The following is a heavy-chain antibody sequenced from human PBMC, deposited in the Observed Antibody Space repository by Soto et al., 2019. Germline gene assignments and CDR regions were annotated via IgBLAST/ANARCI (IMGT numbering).Heavy chain of an antibody. Sequence: QVQLQESGPGLVKTSETQSLTCTVSGGSISSYYWSWIRQPPGKGLEWIGYIYYSGSTNYNASLKSRVTISVDTSKNQFSLKLSSVTAADTAVYYCARGTGYSKSGNWFDPWGQGTLVTVSS. V-gene: IGHV4-59*01. CDR1: GGSISSYY. D-gene: IGHD6-13*01. CDR3: ARGTGYSKSGNWFDP. J-gene: IGHJ5*02. CDR2: IYYSGST.